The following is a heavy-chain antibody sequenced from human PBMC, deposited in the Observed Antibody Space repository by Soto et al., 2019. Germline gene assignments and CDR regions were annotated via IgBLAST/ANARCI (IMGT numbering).Heavy chain of an antibody. V-gene: IGHV3-21*01. CDR3: ARPQNPSGWSHGGY. D-gene: IGHD6-19*01. CDR1: GFTLSSYS. Sequence: EVQLVESGGGLVKPGGSLRLSCAASGFTLSSYSMSWVRQAPGKGLEWVSSISSSSRNIYYADSVKGRFTISRDNANNSQYLQMNSLGAEDTAVYYCARPQNPSGWSHGGYRGQGTLVTVSS. CDR2: ISSSSRNI. J-gene: IGHJ4*02.